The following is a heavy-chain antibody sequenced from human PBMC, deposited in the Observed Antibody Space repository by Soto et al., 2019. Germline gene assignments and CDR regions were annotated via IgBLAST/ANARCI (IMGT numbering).Heavy chain of an antibody. D-gene: IGHD6-13*01. CDR2: ISYDGSNK. CDR3: ASSSSWSPYNWFHP. V-gene: IGHV3-30-3*01. CDR1: GFTFSSYA. Sequence: GGSLRLSCAASGFTFSSYAMHWVRQAPGKGLEWVAVISYDGSNKYYADSVKGRFTISRDNSKNTLYLQMNSLRAEDTAVYYCASSSSWSPYNWFHPWGQGTLVTVSS. J-gene: IGHJ5*02.